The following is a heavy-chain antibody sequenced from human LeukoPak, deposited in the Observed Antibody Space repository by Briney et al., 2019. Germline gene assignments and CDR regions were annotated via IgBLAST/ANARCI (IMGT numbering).Heavy chain of an antibody. Sequence: GGSLRLSCAASGFTFSGSAMHWVRQAPGKGLEWVGRIRSKANSYATAYAASVKGRFTISRDDSKNTAYLQMNSLKTEDTAVYYCTRHREWVQTYSGSYGMDVWGKGTTVTVSS. CDR2: IRSKANSYAT. D-gene: IGHD1-26*01. V-gene: IGHV3-73*01. J-gene: IGHJ6*04. CDR3: TRHREWVQTYSGSYGMDV. CDR1: GFTFSGSA.